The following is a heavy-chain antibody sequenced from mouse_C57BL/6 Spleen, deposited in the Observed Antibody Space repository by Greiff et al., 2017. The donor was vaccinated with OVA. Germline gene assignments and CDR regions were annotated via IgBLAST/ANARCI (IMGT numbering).Heavy chain of an antibody. Sequence: VQLQQSGPELVKPGASVKISCKASGYAFSSSWMNWVKQRPGKGLEWIGRIYPGDGDTNYNGKFKGKATLTADKTSSTAYMQLSSLTSEDSAVYFCARSPYFDYWGKGTTLTVSS. J-gene: IGHJ2*01. CDR3: ARSPYFDY. CDR2: IYPGDGDT. CDR1: GYAFSSSW. V-gene: IGHV1-82*01.